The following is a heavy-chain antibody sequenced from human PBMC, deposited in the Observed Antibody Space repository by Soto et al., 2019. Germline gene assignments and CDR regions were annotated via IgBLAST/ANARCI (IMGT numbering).Heavy chain of an antibody. J-gene: IGHJ4*02. D-gene: IGHD3-22*01. Sequence: PSETLSLTCAVPGGSISSSNWWSWVRQPPGKGLEWIGEIYHSGSTNYNPSLKSRVTISVDKSKNQFSLKLSSVTAADTAVYYCARFPDYYDSRGYYVVYWGQGTLVTVFS. CDR1: GGSISSSNW. CDR2: IYHSGST. CDR3: ARFPDYYDSRGYYVVY. V-gene: IGHV4-4*02.